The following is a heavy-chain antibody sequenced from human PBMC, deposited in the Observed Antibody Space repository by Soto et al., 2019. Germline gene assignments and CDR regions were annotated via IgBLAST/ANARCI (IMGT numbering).Heavy chain of an antibody. CDR3: ASDMSTT. CDR1: GYTFTSHD. Sequence: QVQLVQSGAEVKKPGASVKVSCKASGYTFTSHDINWMRQTTGQGLEWMGWMNPNSGHTNSAQKFQGRVTMTRDTSINPAYMELTNPRSEYTAIYYCASDMSTTWGQGTLVTVSS. CDR2: MNPNSGHT. V-gene: IGHV1-8*01. J-gene: IGHJ5*02. D-gene: IGHD2-2*01.